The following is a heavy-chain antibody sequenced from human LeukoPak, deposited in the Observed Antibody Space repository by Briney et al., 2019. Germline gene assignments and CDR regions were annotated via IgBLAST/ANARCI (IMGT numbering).Heavy chain of an antibody. CDR1: GYTFTKYW. CDR3: ARQDMATNTPFDY. D-gene: IGHD5-24*01. CDR2: IYPGDSDT. Sequence: PGESLKISCKGSGYTFTKYWIGWVRQTPGKGLECMGIIYPGDSDTRYSPSFQGQVTISADKSISTAYLQWSSLKASDTAMYYCARQDMATNTPFDYWGQGTLVTVSS. V-gene: IGHV5-51*01. J-gene: IGHJ4*02.